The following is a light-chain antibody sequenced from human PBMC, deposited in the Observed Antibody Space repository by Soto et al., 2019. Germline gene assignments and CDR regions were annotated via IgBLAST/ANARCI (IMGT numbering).Light chain of an antibody. CDR1: QSISSW. V-gene: IGKV1-5*03. J-gene: IGKJ1*01. Sequence: DIQMTQSPSTLSASVGDRVTITCRASQSISSWLAWYQQKQGKAPKLLIYKASSLESGVPSRFSGSGSGTEFTLTISSLQHDDFASYYCQQYNSFPTFGQGTKVEIK. CDR3: QQYNSFPT. CDR2: KAS.